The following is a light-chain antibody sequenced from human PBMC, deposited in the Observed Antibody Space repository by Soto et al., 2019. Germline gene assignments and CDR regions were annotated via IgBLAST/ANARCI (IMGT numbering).Light chain of an antibody. CDR1: QDISNY. Sequence: DVQMTQSPSSLSASVGDRVTITCRASQDISNYLAWYQQKPGKVPKLLIYAASTLQSGVPSRFSGSGSETDFTLTISSLQPEDVATYYCQKYISSPKTFGPGTKVDIK. CDR3: QKYISSPKT. CDR2: AAS. V-gene: IGKV1-27*01. J-gene: IGKJ3*01.